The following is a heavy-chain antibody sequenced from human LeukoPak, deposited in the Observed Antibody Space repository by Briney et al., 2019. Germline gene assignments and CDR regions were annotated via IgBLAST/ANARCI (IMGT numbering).Heavy chain of an antibody. J-gene: IGHJ4*02. Sequence: ASVKVSCKASGYTFTSYGISWVRQAPGQGLEWMGWINPNSGGTNYAQKFQGRVTMTRDTSISTAYMELSRLRSGDTAVYYCARDTSIEEWLRSVDYWGQGTLVTVSS. V-gene: IGHV1-2*02. CDR2: INPNSGGT. CDR1: GYTFTSYG. CDR3: ARDTSIEEWLRSVDY. D-gene: IGHD3-3*01.